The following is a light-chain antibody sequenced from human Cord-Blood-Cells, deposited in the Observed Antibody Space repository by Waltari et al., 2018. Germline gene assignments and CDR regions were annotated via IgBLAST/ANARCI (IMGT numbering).Light chain of an antibody. V-gene: IGKV3D-15*01. J-gene: IGKJ4*01. Sequence: EIVMTQAPAALSVSLGDRATLTCRASQSVSSNLAWYQQKPGQAPRLLIYSASSRATGVPARFSGSGSGTEFTLTISSLQSEDFAAYYCQQYNNWPLTFGGGTKVEIK. CDR2: SAS. CDR3: QQYNNWPLT. CDR1: QSVSSN.